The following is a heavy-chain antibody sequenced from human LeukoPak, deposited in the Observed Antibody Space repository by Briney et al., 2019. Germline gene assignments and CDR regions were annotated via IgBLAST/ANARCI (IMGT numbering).Heavy chain of an antibody. CDR1: GGSISSGDYY. Sequence: SETLSLTCTVSGGSISSGDYYWSWIRQPPGKGLQWIGYIYYSGSTYYNPSLKSRLTISVDTSKNQFSLKLSSVTAADTAVYYCAGTVDYGGNSDWFDPWGQGTLVTVSS. D-gene: IGHD4-23*01. CDR3: AGTVDYGGNSDWFDP. V-gene: IGHV4-30-4*01. CDR2: IYYSGST. J-gene: IGHJ5*02.